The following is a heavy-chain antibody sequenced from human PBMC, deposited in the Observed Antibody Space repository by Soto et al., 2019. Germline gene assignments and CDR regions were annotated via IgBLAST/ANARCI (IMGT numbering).Heavy chain of an antibody. D-gene: IGHD5-18*01. Sequence: QITLKESGPTLVKPTQTLTLTCTIAGFSLSSSGVGVGWIRQPPGKALEWLALIYWNDDKRYSPSLKSRVTITKDTSKNQVVLTMTKMDPVDTASYYCAHRRSKTAMARFDYWGQGALVTVSS. CDR3: AHRRSKTAMARFDY. CDR1: GFSLSSSGVG. V-gene: IGHV2-5*01. CDR2: IYWNDDK. J-gene: IGHJ4*02.